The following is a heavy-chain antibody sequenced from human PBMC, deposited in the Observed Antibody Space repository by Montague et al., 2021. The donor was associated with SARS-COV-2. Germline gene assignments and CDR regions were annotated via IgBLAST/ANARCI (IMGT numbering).Heavy chain of an antibody. CDR3: ARDRSSDYYDSSGYFDY. V-gene: IGHV3-21*01. CDR2: ISSSSSYI. J-gene: IGHJ4*02. Sequence: FLRLSCAASGFTFSSYSMNWVRQAPGKGLEWVSSISSSSSYIYYADSVKGRFTISRDNAKNSLYLQMNSLRAEDTAVYYCARDRSSDYYDSSGYFDYWGQGTLVTVSS. CDR1: GFTFSSYS. D-gene: IGHD3-22*01.